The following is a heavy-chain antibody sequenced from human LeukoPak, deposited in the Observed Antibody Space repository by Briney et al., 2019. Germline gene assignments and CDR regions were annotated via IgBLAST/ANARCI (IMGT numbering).Heavy chain of an antibody. CDR3: ARGRHGDRRVLDY. D-gene: IGHD4-17*01. Sequence: PSETLSLTCAVYGGSFSGYYWSWIRQPPGKGLEWIGEINHSGSTNYNPSLKSRVTISVDTSKNQFSLKLSSVTAADTAVYYCARGRHGDRRVLDYWGQGTLVTVSS. V-gene: IGHV4-34*01. CDR1: GGSFSGYY. CDR2: INHSGST. J-gene: IGHJ4*02.